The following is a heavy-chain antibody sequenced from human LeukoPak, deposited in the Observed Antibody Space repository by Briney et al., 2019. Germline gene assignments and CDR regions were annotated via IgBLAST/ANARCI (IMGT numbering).Heavy chain of an antibody. Sequence: SETLSLTCTVSGGSISSYYWSWLRQPPAKGLEWVGYIYYSWSTNYNPSLKSRVTISVDTSKNQFSLKLSSVTAADTAVYYCARDISNYDFWSGYLFGPFDNWGQGTMVTVSS. J-gene: IGHJ3*02. CDR2: IYYSWST. V-gene: IGHV4-59*12. CDR1: GGSISSYY. D-gene: IGHD3-3*01. CDR3: ARDISNYDFWSGYLFGPFDN.